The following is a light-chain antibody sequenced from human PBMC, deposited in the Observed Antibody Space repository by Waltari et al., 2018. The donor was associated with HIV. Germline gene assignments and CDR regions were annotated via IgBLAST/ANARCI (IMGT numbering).Light chain of an antibody. J-gene: IGLJ2*01. V-gene: IGLV1-51*01. Sequence: QSVLTQPPSVSAAPRQKVTISCSGTSSNIGNNFVSWYQQLPGTAPKLLIYENNKRPSGIPDRFSGSKSGTSATLGITGLQTGDEADYCCATWDRSLSRVIFGGGTRLTVL. CDR3: ATWDRSLSRVI. CDR1: SSNIGNNF. CDR2: ENN.